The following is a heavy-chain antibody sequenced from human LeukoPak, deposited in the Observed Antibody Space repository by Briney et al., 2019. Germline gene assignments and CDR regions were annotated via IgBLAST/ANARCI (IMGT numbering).Heavy chain of an antibody. D-gene: IGHD3-22*01. J-gene: IGHJ4*02. V-gene: IGHV3-7*05. CDR3: ARDGSYYDSGGTIDY. Sequence: GGSLRLSCAASGFTFSRYWMSWVRQAPGQGLEWVANIKQDGSEKYYVDSVKGRFTISRDNAKNSLYLQMNSLRAEDTAVYYCARDGSYYDSGGTIDYWGQGTLVTVSS. CDR1: GFTFSRYW. CDR2: IKQDGSEK.